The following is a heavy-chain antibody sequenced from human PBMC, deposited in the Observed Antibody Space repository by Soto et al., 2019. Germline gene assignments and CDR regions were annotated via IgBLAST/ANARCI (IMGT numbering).Heavy chain of an antibody. D-gene: IGHD2-21*02. Sequence: PGGSLTLSCAASGFTFIAYAMTWVRQAPGKGLESVSGIYGNGAGIQYADSVRGRFTISRDNSKNTLYLQMNSLRAEDTAVYYCAKDVISGDGFWLMDHWGQGTLVTVSS. V-gene: IGHV3-23*01. CDR1: GFTFIAYA. CDR2: IYGNGAGI. CDR3: AKDVISGDGFWLMDH. J-gene: IGHJ4*02.